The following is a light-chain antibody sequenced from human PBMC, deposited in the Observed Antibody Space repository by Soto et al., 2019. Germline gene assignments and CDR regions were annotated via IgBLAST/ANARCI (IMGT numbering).Light chain of an antibody. J-gene: IGLJ1*01. V-gene: IGLV2-14*03. CDR3: SSYTSTSAPYA. CDR2: DVS. Sequence: QSVLTQPAPVSGFPGQSITISCTGTSSDLGGYDYVSWYQQHPGKAPKLIIYDVSGRPSGVSNRFSGSKSANTASLTISGLQAEDEADYHCSSYTSTSAPYAFGTGTKVTVL. CDR1: SSDLGGYDY.